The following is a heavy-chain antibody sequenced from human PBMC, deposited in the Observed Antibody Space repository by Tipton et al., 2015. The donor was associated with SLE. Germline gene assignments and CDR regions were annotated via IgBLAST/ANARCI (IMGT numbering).Heavy chain of an antibody. CDR2: IYYSRST. V-gene: IGHV4-59*01. CDR1: GGSIRSYY. J-gene: IGHJ2*01. D-gene: IGHD5-24*01. Sequence: LRLSCTVSGGSIRSYYWSWIRQPPGKGLEWIGYIYYSRSTNYNSSLKSRVTISVDTSKNQFSLKLSSVTAADTAVYYCARRGDGYPTGCYFDLWGRGTLLTVSS. CDR3: ARRGDGYPTGCYFDL.